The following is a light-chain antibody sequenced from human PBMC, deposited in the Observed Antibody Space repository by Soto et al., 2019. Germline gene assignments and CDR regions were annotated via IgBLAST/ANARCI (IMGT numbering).Light chain of an antibody. J-gene: IGKJ3*01. V-gene: IGKV1-9*01. CDR3: QQLNSFPIP. CDR2: GAS. CDR1: QGISSF. Sequence: IQLTQSPSSLSASVGDRVTITCLSSQGISSFLAWYQQKPGKAPKLLIYGASTLQSGVPSRFSGSGSGTDFTLPIVSLQPEDFATYYCQQLNSFPIPFGPGTKVDIK.